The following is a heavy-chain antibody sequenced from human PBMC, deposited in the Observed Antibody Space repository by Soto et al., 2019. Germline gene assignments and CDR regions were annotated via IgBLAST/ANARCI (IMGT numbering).Heavy chain of an antibody. V-gene: IGHV4-39*01. CDR1: GGSVSSNSYS. CDR2: IYSSENT. CDR3: ARLLYDRSGFYYFDY. J-gene: IGHJ4*02. D-gene: IGHD3-22*01. Sequence: PSETLSLTCTVSGGSVSSNSYSWGWIRQSPGKGLEWIGTIYSSENTYYNPSLLSRVTISVDTSRNQFSLRLSSVTAADTALYYCARLLYDRSGFYYFDYWGQGTLVTVSS.